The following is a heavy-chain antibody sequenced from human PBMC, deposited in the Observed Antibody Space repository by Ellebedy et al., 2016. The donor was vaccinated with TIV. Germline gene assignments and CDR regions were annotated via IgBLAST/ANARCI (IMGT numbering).Heavy chain of an antibody. CDR1: GFTFRSYA. Sequence: GESLKISCVASGFTFRSYAMHWVRQAPGKGPEWVAFTRYDGSTNLYADSVKGRFTISRDDSKNTLYLQMSSLRPEDTAVYYCAKVESPYYYYGMDVWGQGTTVTVAS. CDR2: TRYDGSTN. CDR3: AKVESPYYYYGMDV. V-gene: IGHV3-30*02. J-gene: IGHJ6*02.